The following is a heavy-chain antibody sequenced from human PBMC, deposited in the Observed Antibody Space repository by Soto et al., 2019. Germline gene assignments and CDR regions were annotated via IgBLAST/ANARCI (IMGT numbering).Heavy chain of an antibody. D-gene: IGHD3-22*01. Sequence: QVQLVESGGGLVKPGGSLRLSCAASGFTFSDYYMSWIRQAPGKGLEWVSYISSSSSYTNYADSVKGRFTISRDNAKSSLYLQMSSLRAEDTAVYYCATGQYYYDSSGYYYSWGQGTLVTVSS. CDR2: ISSSSSYT. CDR1: GFTFSDYY. V-gene: IGHV3-11*05. J-gene: IGHJ4*02. CDR3: ATGQYYYDSSGYYYS.